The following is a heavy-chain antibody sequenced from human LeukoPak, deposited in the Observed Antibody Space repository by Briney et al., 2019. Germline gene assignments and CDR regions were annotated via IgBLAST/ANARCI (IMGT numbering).Heavy chain of an antibody. CDR1: GFTFSSYG. Sequence: GGSLRLSCAASGFTFSSYGMSWVRQAPGKGLEWVSAISGSGGSTYYADSVKVRFTISRDNSKNTLYLQMNSLRAEDTAVYYCANPSGYCSSTSCSFDPWGQGTLVTVSS. V-gene: IGHV3-23*01. J-gene: IGHJ5*02. D-gene: IGHD2-2*01. CDR3: ANPSGYCSSTSCSFDP. CDR2: ISGSGGST.